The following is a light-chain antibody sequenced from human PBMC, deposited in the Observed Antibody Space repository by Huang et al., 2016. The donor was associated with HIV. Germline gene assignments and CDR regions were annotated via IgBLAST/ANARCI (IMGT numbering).Light chain of an antibody. CDR2: GAS. CDR3: QQYNNWPWT. Sequence: EIVMTQSPATLSVSPGERATLSCRASQSVTNDVAWYQQKPGQAPSLLIYGASNRATGIPAAFRGSGSGTEFTLTIDSLQSEDFAVYYCQQYNNWPWTFGQGTKVDIK. J-gene: IGKJ1*01. CDR1: QSVTND. V-gene: IGKV3-15*01.